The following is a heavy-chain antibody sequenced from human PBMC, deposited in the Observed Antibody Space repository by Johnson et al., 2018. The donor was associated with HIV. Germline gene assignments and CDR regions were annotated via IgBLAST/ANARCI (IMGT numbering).Heavy chain of an antibody. J-gene: IGHJ3*02. CDR3: ATDLFSLILEHAAFDT. V-gene: IGHV3-15*01. CDR2: IKSGTT. CDR1: GFTFSNAW. Sequence: VQLVESGGGLVKPGGSLRVSCAASGFTFSNAWMNWVRQAPGKGLEWVGRIKSGTTDYAVPVKGRVIISRDDSKNTLYLQMNSLNIEDTAVYYCATDLFSLILEHAAFDTLGQGTMFTVSS. D-gene: IGHD1/OR15-1a*01.